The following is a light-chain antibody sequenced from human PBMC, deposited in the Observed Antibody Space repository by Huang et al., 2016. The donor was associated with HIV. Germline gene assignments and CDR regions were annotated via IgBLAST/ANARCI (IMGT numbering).Light chain of an antibody. V-gene: IGKV1-5*03. CDR3: QQYKSFPWT. Sequence: DIQMTQSSSTLSASVGDTVTIACRASQSVSTWLAWYPQQAGKAPNLLIYEASTLESGVPSRFSGGGSGTDFTLTISSLQPDDFATYYCQQYKSFPWTFGQGTKVEV. CDR2: EAS. J-gene: IGKJ1*01. CDR1: QSVSTW.